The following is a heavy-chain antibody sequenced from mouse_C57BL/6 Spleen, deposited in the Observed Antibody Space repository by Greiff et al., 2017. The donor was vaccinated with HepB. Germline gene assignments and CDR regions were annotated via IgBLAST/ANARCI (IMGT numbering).Heavy chain of an antibody. CDR2: IDPSDSYT. V-gene: IGHV1-50*01. Sequence: QVQLQQPGAELVKPGASVKLSCKASGYTFTSYWMRWVKQRPGQGLEWIGEIDPSDSYTNYNQKFKGKATLTVDTSSSTAYMQLSSLTSEDSAVYYCARRAYWGQGTLVTVSA. J-gene: IGHJ3*01. CDR1: GYTFTSYW. CDR3: ARRAY.